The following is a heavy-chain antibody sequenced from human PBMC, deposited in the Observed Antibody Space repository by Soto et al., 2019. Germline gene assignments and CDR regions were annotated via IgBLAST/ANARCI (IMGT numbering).Heavy chain of an antibody. CDR2: INAGNGNT. V-gene: IGHV1-3*01. J-gene: IGHJ5*02. D-gene: IGHD4-4*01. Sequence: ASVKVSCKASGYTFTIYAMHCVLQAPGQRLDWMGWINAGNGNTKYSQKFQGRVTITRDTSASTAYMELSSLRSEDTAVYYCARQITVTTYDPWGQGTLVTVSS. CDR1: GYTFTIYA. CDR3: ARQITVTTYDP.